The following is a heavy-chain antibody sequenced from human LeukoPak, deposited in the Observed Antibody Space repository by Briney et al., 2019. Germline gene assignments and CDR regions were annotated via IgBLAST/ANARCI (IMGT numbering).Heavy chain of an antibody. Sequence: SESLSLTCTVSGGSISSSSYYWGWPRQPPGKGLECIWSIYYSGSTYYNPSLKSRVTISVDTSKNHFSLKLSSVTAAYTAVYYCARHETGIAMAVSDAFDIWGQGTMVTVSS. CDR2: IYYSGST. D-gene: IGHD6-19*01. V-gene: IGHV4-39*01. CDR3: ARHETGIAMAVSDAFDI. J-gene: IGHJ3*02. CDR1: GGSISSSSYY.